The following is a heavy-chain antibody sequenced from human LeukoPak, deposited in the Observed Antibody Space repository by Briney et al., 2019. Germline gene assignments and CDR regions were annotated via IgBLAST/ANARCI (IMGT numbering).Heavy chain of an antibody. J-gene: IGHJ4*02. CDR1: GYTFTGYY. V-gene: IGHV1-2*02. CDR3: ARDKNGLTGDLGY. D-gene: IGHD7-27*01. CDR2: INPNSGGT. Sequence: ASVKVSCKASGYTFTGYYMHWVRQAPGQGLERMGWINPNSGGTNYAQKFQGRVTMTRDTSISTAYMELSRLRSDDTAVYYCARDKNGLTGDLGYWGQGTLVTVSS.